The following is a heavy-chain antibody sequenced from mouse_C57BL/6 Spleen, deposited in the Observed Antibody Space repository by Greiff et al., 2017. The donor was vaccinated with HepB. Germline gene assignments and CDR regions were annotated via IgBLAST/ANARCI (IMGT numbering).Heavy chain of an antibody. CDR2: IHPNSGST. J-gene: IGHJ2*01. CDR3: ARSRDDYYGSSYD. V-gene: IGHV1-64*01. D-gene: IGHD1-1*01. CDR1: GYTFTSYW. Sequence: QVQLQQPGAELVKPGASVKLSCKASGYTFTSYWMHWVKQRPGQGLEWIGMIHPNSGSTNYNEKFKSKATLTVDKSSSTAYMQLSSLTSEDSAVYYCARSRDDYYGSSYDWGQGTTLTVSS.